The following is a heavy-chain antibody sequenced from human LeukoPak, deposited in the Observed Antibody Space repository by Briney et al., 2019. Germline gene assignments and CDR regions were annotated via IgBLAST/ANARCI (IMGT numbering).Heavy chain of an antibody. V-gene: IGHV3-53*01. CDR3: EREGGPYSSTLRGQ. CDR1: GFTVSGNY. CDR2: MYSSGST. D-gene: IGHD6-19*01. J-gene: IGHJ4*02. Sequence: GGSLRLSCAVSGFTVSGNYMSWVRQAPAKGGEWVSVMYSSGSTDYADSVKGRFTISRDNSKNTLYLQMNGLRAEDTAVYYCEREGGPYSSTLRGQWGQGTLVTVSS.